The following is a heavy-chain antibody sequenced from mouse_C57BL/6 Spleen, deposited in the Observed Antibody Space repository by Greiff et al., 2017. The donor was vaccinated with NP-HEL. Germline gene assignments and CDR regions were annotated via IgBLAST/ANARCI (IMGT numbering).Heavy chain of an antibody. J-gene: IGHJ3*01. CDR1: GYTFTSYW. CDR3: AMGGDLGLYYGSSPFAY. V-gene: IGHV1-74*01. CDR2: IHPSDSDT. D-gene: IGHD1-1*01. Sequence: QVQLQQPGAELVKPGASVKVSCKASGYTFTSYWMHWVKQRPGQGLEWIGRIHPSDSDTNYNQKFKGKATLTVDKSSSTAYMQLSSLTSEDSAVYYCAMGGDLGLYYGSSPFAYWGQGTLVTVSA.